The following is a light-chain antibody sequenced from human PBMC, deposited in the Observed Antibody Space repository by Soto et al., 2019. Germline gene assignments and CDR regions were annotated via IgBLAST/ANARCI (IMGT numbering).Light chain of an antibody. V-gene: IGLV2-14*01. CDR3: SSYTSSSTL. J-gene: IGLJ2*01. CDR1: SSDVGGYNY. Sequence: QSVLTQPASVSGSPGQSITISCTGTSSDVGGYNYVSWYQQHPGKAPRLMIYDVNNRPSGISNRFSGSKSGNTASLTISGLQAEDEADYYCSSYTSSSTLFGGGTKLTVL. CDR2: DVN.